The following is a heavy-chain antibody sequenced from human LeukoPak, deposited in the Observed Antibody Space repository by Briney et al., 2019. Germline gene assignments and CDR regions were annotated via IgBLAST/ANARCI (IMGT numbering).Heavy chain of an antibody. Sequence: GRSLRLSCAAAGFPFSSHVLSWVRQAPGKGLEWIAYINHNGEAIYYPDFVKGRFIISRDNAKNSLIMQMNDLRDEDTAVYYCARDYDWAFDFWGQGTRVTVSS. D-gene: IGHD3-9*01. CDR2: INHNGEAI. V-gene: IGHV3-48*02. CDR1: GFPFSSHV. CDR3: ARDYDWAFDF. J-gene: IGHJ4*02.